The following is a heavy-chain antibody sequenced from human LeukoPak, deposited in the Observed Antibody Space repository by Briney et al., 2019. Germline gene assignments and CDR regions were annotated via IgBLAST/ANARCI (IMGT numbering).Heavy chain of an antibody. Sequence: QPGGSLRLSCAASGFTFSSYEMNWVRQAPGEGLEWVSYISSSGSTIYYADFVKGRFTISRDNAKNSLYLQMNSLRAEDTAVYYCAREEYSYGYYWGQGTLVTVSS. J-gene: IGHJ4*02. D-gene: IGHD5-18*01. CDR1: GFTFSSYE. V-gene: IGHV3-48*03. CDR3: AREEYSYGYY. CDR2: ISSSGSTI.